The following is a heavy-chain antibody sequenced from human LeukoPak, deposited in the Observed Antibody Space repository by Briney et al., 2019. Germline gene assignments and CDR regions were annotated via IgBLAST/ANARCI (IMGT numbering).Heavy chain of an antibody. V-gene: IGHV3-23*01. CDR3: AKSVYGGYYYLLD. Sequence: GGSLRLSCAASGLTFSSYGMSWVRQAPGQGLEWVSAISGSAGSTYYADSVKGRFTISRDNSKNTLYLQMNSQRAEDTAVYYCAKSVYGGYYYLLDWGQGTLVTVSS. CDR2: ISGSAGST. D-gene: IGHD3-22*01. J-gene: IGHJ4*02. CDR1: GLTFSSYG.